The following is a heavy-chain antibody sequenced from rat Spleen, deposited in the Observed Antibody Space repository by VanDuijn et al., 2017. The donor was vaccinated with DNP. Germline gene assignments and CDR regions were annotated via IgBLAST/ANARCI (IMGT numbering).Heavy chain of an antibody. CDR3: ARHGDGNYGFEWFAY. CDR2: ITNTGGGNT. CDR1: GFTFTNNW. J-gene: IGHJ3*01. V-gene: IGHV5-31*01. D-gene: IGHD1-11*01. Sequence: EVQLVESGGGLVQPGRSLKLSCEPSGFTFTNNWMTWIRQAPGKGLEWIASITNTGGGNTYYRDSVKGRFTISRDNAKSTLYLQMDSQRSEDTATYYCARHGDGNYGFEWFAYWGQGTLVTVSS.